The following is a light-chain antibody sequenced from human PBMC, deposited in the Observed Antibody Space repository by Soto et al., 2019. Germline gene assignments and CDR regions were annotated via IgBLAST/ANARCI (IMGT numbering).Light chain of an antibody. CDR1: SSDVGGYNY. Sequence: QSALTQPPSASGSPGQSVTISCTGTSSDVGGYNYVSWYQQHPGKAPKLMIYEVTKRPSGVPDRFSGSKSGNTASLTVSGLLAEDVADYYCSSHAGINNVVFGGGTKLTVL. J-gene: IGLJ3*02. CDR2: EVT. V-gene: IGLV2-8*01. CDR3: SSHAGINNVV.